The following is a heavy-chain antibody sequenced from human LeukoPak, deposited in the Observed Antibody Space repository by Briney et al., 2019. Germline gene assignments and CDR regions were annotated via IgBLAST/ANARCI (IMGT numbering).Heavy chain of an antibody. CDR2: ISATNGNT. J-gene: IGHJ4*02. CDR3: ARGSTHYDVLTGYHYYFDY. Sequence: ASVKVSCKTSGYSFTSYGISWVRQAPGQGLEWMGWISATNGNTKYTQRLQGRVTMTTDTSTRTAYMELRSLRSDDTAIYYCARGSTHYDVLTGYHYYFDYWGQGTLVTVSS. CDR1: GYSFTSYG. V-gene: IGHV1-18*01. D-gene: IGHD3-9*01.